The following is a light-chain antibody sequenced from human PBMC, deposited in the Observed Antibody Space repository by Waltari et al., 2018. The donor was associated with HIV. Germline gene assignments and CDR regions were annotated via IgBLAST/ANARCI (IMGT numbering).Light chain of an antibody. V-gene: IGLV1-47*01. J-gene: IGLJ1*01. CDR2: RNN. Sequence: QSVLTQPPSASGTPGQRVTISCSGSSSNIESNYVYWYQHLPGTAPKLLIYRNNQRPSGVPDRFSGSKSGTSASLVISGLRSEDEADYYCAAWDDSLSGYVFGTGTKVTVL. CDR3: AAWDDSLSGYV. CDR1: SSNIESNY.